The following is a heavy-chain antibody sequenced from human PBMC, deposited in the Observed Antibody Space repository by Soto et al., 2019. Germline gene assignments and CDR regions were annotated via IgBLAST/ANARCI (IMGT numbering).Heavy chain of an antibody. D-gene: IGHD1-26*01. J-gene: IGHJ6*02. CDR3: ARDKNLGAPSYYGMDV. V-gene: IGHV3-21*04. Sequence: KSGGSLRLSCAASGFTFSSYSMNWVRQAPGKGLEWVSSISSSSSYIYYADSVKGRFTISRDNAKNSLYLQMNSLRAEDTAVYYCARDKNLGAPSYYGMDVWGQGTTVTVSS. CDR2: ISSSSSYI. CDR1: GFTFSSYS.